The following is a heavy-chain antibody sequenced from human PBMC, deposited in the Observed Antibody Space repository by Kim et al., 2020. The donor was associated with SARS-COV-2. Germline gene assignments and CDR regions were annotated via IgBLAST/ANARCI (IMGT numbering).Heavy chain of an antibody. V-gene: IGHV3-9*01. D-gene: IGHD3-10*01. CDR2: ISWNSGSI. Sequence: GGSLRLSCAASGFTFDDYAMHWVRQAPGKGLEWVSGISWNSGSIGYADSVKGRFTISRDNAKNSLYLQMNSLRAEDTALYYCAKDKGGSGSYPFDYWGQGTLVTVSS. CDR3: AKDKGGSGSYPFDY. CDR1: GFTFDDYA. J-gene: IGHJ4*02.